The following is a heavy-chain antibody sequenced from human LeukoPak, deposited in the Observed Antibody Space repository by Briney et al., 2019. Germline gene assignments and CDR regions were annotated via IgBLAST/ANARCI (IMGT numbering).Heavy chain of an antibody. CDR1: GFTFSSYE. CDR2: ISSSGSTI. V-gene: IGHV3-48*03. CDR3: ARGMGDIVVVPAAVGRGAFDI. D-gene: IGHD2-2*01. Sequence: PGGSLRLSCAASGFTFSSYEMNWVRQAPGKGLEWVSYISSSGSTIYYADSVKGRFTISRDNAKNSLYLQMNSLRAEDTAVYYCARGMGDIVVVPAAVGRGAFDIWGQGTMVTVSS. J-gene: IGHJ3*02.